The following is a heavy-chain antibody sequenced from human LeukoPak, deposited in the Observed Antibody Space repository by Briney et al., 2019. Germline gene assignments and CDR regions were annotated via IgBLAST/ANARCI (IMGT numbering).Heavy chain of an antibody. J-gene: IGHJ4*02. CDR2: LHNSGST. Sequence: SETLSLTCTVSGDSINTNNHWAWIRQPAGKGLEWIGRLHNSGSTNYNPSLQSRVTISVDTSKNQFSLKMTSATAADTAMYYCARVHGSFPGDFWGQGTLVTVSS. CDR3: ARVHGSFPGDF. D-gene: IGHD3-10*01. CDR1: GDSINTNN. V-gene: IGHV4-4*07.